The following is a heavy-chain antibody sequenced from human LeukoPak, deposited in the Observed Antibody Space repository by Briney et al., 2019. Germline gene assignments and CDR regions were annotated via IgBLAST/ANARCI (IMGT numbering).Heavy chain of an antibody. J-gene: IGHJ4*02. V-gene: IGHV3-7*01. Sequence: PTGGSLRLSCAASGFTFSSYWMSWVRQAPGKGLEWVDNIKQDGSEKYYVDSVKGRFTISRDNDKNSLYLQMNSLRAEDTAVYYCARSGVEATTFDYWGQGTLVTVSS. D-gene: IGHD1-26*01. CDR3: ARSGVEATTFDY. CDR1: GFTFSSYW. CDR2: IKQDGSEK.